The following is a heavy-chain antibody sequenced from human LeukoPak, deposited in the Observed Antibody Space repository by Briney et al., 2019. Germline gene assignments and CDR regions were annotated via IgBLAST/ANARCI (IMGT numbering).Heavy chain of an antibody. CDR1: GFTFSSNS. D-gene: IGHD6-13*01. CDR3: ARERVASAGTY. CDR2: IRRSSSYL. J-gene: IGHJ4*02. V-gene: IGHV3-21*01. Sequence: GSLRISCAASGFTFSSNSMNWGRQAPGKGLEWVSSIRRSSSYLYNADAVKGRFTITTDNHNTSLYIQMNSLRAEDTAVYYCARERVASAGTYWGQGTLVTVSS.